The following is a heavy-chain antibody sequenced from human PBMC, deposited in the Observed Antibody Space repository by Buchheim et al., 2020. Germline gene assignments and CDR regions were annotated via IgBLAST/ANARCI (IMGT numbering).Heavy chain of an antibody. CDR3: AREPGVDYDILTGYYKREDYFDY. V-gene: IGHV4-39*07. CDR1: GGSISSSSYY. D-gene: IGHD3-9*01. J-gene: IGHJ4*02. Sequence: QLQLQESGPGLVKPSETLSLTCTVSGGSISSSSYYWGWIRQPPGKGLEWIGSIYYSGSTYYNPSFHSRVTISVDTSKKQFSLKLSSVTAADTAVYYCAREPGVDYDILTGYYKREDYFDYWGQGTL. CDR2: IYYSGST.